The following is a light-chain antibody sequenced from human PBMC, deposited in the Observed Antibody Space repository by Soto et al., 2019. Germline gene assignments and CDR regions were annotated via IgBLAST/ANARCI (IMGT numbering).Light chain of an antibody. V-gene: IGKV4-1*01. J-gene: IGKJ4*01. CDR1: QSLLYSSNNQNY. CDR2: WAS. Sequence: DIVMTQSPDSLAVSLGERATITCKSSQSLLYSSNNQNYLPRYQHKRGQPPKVLIYWASTRESGDPDRFGGTGSGTDFTRTINSLQACDAQVDYCQQYFGTPPTFGGGTKVEI. CDR3: QQYFGTPPT.